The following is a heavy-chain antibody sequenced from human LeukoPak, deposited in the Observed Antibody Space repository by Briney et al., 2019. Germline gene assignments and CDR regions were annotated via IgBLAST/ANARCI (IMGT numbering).Heavy chain of an antibody. CDR3: AKARYFSSAWTGGCDY. CDR1: GFTFSSYA. J-gene: IGHJ4*02. V-gene: IGHV3-23*01. D-gene: IGHD6-19*01. CDR2: VSGSGGTT. Sequence: PGGSLRLSCAASGFTFSSYAMSWVRQAPGKGLEWVSGVSGSGGTTAYTDSVKGRFTVSRDNSQNTVYVQMNSLRAEDTAVYYCAKARYFSSAWTGGCDYWGQGTLVTVSS.